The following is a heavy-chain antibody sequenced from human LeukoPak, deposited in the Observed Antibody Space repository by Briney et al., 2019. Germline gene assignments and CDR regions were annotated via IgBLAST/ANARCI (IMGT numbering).Heavy chain of an antibody. Sequence: SETLSLTCAVYGGSFSGYYWSWIRQPPGKGLEWIGEINHSGSTNYNPSLKSRVTISVDTSKNQFSLKLSSVTAADTAVYYCARDRARYSSGWYGGGYWGQGTLVTVSS. D-gene: IGHD6-19*01. J-gene: IGHJ4*02. V-gene: IGHV4-34*01. CDR3: ARDRARYSSGWYGGGY. CDR1: GGSFSGYY. CDR2: INHSGST.